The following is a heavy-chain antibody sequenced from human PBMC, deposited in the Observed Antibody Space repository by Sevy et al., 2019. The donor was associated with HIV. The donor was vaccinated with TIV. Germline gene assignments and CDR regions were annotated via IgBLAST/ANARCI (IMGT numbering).Heavy chain of an antibody. J-gene: IGHJ6*02. D-gene: IGHD6-13*01. V-gene: IGHV4-59*01. CDR2: IYYSGRT. Sequence: SETLSLTCSVSGDSISGYYWSWIRQPPGKGLEWIGYIYYSGRTDYNPTLKSRVTISADTSKNQFSLKLNSVTAADTAVYYCARPYSNLYYAMDVWGQGTTVTVSS. CDR1: GDSISGYY. CDR3: ARPYSNLYYAMDV.